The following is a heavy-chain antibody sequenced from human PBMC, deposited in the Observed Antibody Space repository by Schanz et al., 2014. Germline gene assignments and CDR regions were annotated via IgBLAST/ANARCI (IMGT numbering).Heavy chain of an antibody. V-gene: IGHV3-23*01. CDR3: AKVRYSSGWRGDYFDE. J-gene: IGHJ4*02. CDR1: GFTFSSYA. D-gene: IGHD6-25*01. Sequence: ESGGGLVEPGGSLRLSCAASGFTFSSYAMSWVRQAPGKGLEWVSAISGSGGSTYYADSVKGRFTISRDNSKNTLYLQMNSLRAEDTAVYYCAKVRYSSGWRGDYFDEWGQGTLVTVAS. CDR2: ISGSGGST.